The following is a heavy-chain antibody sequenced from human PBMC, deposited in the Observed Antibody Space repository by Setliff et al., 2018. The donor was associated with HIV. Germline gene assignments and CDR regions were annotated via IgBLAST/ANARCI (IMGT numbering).Heavy chain of an antibody. J-gene: IGHJ4*02. V-gene: IGHV1-18*04. D-gene: IGHD6-19*01. CDR1: GYDFSSYS. CDR3: ARRQWLVGGGRFDS. CDR2: ISGLTGEV. Sequence: ASVKVSCKASGYDFSSYSMMWVRQTPGQGLEWLGWISGLTGEVRLAKEFQGRVTLTTSAYTAYMELKSLRSEDTAVYYCARRQWLVGGGRFDSWAQGTRVTVSS.